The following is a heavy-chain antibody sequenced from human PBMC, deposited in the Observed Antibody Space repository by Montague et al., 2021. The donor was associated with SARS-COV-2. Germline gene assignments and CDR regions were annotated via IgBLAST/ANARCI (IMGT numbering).Heavy chain of an antibody. J-gene: IGHJ4*02. D-gene: IGHD3-10*01. CDR1: GGSVSSYY. Sequence: SETLSLTCTVSGGSVSSYYWSWIRQSPGKGLQWLGYIYYSGSTDYNPSLKSRVTISVDTSKNQFSLKLSSVTAADTAVYYCARESGSGSYLVYWGQGTLVAVSS. V-gene: IGHV4-59*04. CDR3: ARESGSGSYLVY. CDR2: IYYSGST.